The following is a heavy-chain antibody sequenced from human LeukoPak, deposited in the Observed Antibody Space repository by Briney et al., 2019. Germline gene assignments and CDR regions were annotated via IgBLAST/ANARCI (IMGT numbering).Heavy chain of an antibody. D-gene: IGHD3-10*01. CDR1: GFTFSSYS. CDR2: ISSSSSYI. V-gene: IGHV3-21*01. CDR3: ARDGAVTMVRGVILTYYYYMDV. Sequence: PGGSLRLSCAASGFTFSSYSMNWVRQAPGKGLEWVSSISSSSSYIYYADSVKGRFTISRDNAKNSLYLQMNSLRAEDTAVYYCARDGAVTMVRGVILTYYYYMDVWGKGTTATVSS. J-gene: IGHJ6*03.